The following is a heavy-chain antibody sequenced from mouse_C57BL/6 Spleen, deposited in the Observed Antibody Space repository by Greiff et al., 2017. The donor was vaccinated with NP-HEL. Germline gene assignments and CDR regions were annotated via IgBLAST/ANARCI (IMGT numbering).Heavy chain of an antibody. D-gene: IGHD1-2*01. V-gene: IGHV3-2*02. CDR2: ISYSGST. J-gene: IGHJ2*01. CDR1: GYSITSGYG. CDR3: ARTARIKY. Sequence: EVKLQESGPGLVKPSQSLSLTCTVTGYSITSGYGWNWIRQFPGNKLEWMGDISYSGSTNYNPSLKSRISITRDTSKNQFFLQLNSVTTEDTATYYCARTARIKYWGQGTTLTGSS.